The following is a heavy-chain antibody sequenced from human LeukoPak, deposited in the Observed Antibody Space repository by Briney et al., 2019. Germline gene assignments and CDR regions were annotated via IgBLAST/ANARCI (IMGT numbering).Heavy chain of an antibody. V-gene: IGHV3-21*01. CDR3: ARDFFAFGGVIALLDS. D-gene: IGHD3-16*02. Sequence: GGSLRLSCAASGFTFSSYSMNWVRQAPGKGLEWVSSISSSSSYIYYADSVKGRFTISRDNAKNSLYLQMNSLRAEDTAVYYCARDFFAFGGVIALLDSWGQGTLITVSS. CDR2: ISSSSSYI. CDR1: GFTFSSYS. J-gene: IGHJ4*02.